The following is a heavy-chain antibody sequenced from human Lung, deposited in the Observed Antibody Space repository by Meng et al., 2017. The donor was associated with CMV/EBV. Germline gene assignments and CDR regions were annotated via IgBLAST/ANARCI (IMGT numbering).Heavy chain of an antibody. D-gene: IGHD3-22*01. CDR3: ARDRRRYYDSSGYQTYYYGMDV. CDR1: GYTXPSYY. V-gene: IGHV1-46*01. J-gene: IGHJ6*02. Sequence: SXXVSXXASGYTXPSYYMHWVRQAPGQGLEWMGIINPSGGSTSYAQKFQGRVTMTRDTSTSTVYMELSSLRSEDTAVYYCARDRRRYYDSSGYQTYYYGMDVWXQGTTVTVSS. CDR2: INPSGGST.